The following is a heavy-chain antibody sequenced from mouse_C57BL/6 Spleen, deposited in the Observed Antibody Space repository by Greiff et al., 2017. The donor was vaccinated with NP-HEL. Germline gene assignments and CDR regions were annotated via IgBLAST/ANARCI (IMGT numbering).Heavy chain of an antibody. CDR1: GFTFSDYG. CDR3: ARDTNWRFAY. D-gene: IGHD4-1*01. J-gene: IGHJ3*01. Sequence: DVKLVESGGGLVKPGGSLKLSCAASGFTFSDYGMHWVRQAPEKGLEWVAYISSGSSTIYYADTVKGRFTISRDNAKNTLFLQMTSLRSEDTAMYYCARDTNWRFAYWGQGTLVTVSA. V-gene: IGHV5-17*01. CDR2: ISSGSSTI.